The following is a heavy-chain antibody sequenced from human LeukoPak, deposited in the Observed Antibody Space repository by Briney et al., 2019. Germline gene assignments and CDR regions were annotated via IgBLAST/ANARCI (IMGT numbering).Heavy chain of an antibody. CDR1: GYTFTSYY. CDR3: ARRDSGSYYYGMDV. V-gene: IGHV1-46*01. CDR2: INPSGGTT. D-gene: IGHD1-26*01. J-gene: IGHJ6*02. Sequence: VASVRVSCKASGYTFTSYYMNWVRQAPGQGLEWMGIINPSGGTTSYAQKCQGRVTMTRDTSTSTVYMELSSLRSEDTAVYYCARRDSGSYYYGMDVWGQGTTVTVSS.